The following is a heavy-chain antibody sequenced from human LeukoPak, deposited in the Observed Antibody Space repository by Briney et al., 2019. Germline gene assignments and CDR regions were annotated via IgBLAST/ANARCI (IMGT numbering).Heavy chain of an antibody. CDR1: GGSISSSNYY. CDR2: IYYSGST. V-gene: IGHV4-39*01. Sequence: SETLSLTCAVSGGSISSSNYYWGWIRQPPGKGLEWIGNIYYSGSTYYKPSLKTRVTISVDTSKNQFSLKLTSVTAADTAVYYCARHASVDGNWPRPLDYWGQGSLVTVSS. D-gene: IGHD6-19*01. J-gene: IGHJ4*02. CDR3: ARHASVDGNWPRPLDY.